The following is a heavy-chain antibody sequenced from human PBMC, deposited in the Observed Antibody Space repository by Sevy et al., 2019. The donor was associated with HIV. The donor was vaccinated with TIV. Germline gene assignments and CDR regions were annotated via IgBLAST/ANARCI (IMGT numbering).Heavy chain of an antibody. CDR3: AGPLLTYSNGWSYYDYDS. J-gene: IGHJ4*02. D-gene: IGHD6-19*01. Sequence: SETLSLTCAVSGASISSSGYYWGWIRQPPGKGLEWIASIRYSGSTYYNPSLKSRVTISADTSKNQFSLKVSSVTAADTATYYSAGPLLTYSNGWSYYDYDSWGQGTVVTVSS. CDR2: IRYSGST. V-gene: IGHV4-39*01. CDR1: GASISSSGYY.